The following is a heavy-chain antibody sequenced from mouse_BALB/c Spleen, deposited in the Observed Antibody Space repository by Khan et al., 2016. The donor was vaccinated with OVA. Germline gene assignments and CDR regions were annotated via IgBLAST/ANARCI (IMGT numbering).Heavy chain of an antibody. CDR2: ISSDSNTI. D-gene: IGHD1-1*01. V-gene: IGHV5-17*02. CDR1: GLTFTSSG. CDR3: ATSYLYGYYFDY. Sequence: QSGGSRKLPCAASGLTFTSSGFHLTRQAPEKGLQWVAYISSDSNTIYYADTETNRYTISRDNPKNTLYLQMTRLSSRDTSMYFCATSYLYGYYFDYWGQGTTLTVSS. J-gene: IGHJ2*01.